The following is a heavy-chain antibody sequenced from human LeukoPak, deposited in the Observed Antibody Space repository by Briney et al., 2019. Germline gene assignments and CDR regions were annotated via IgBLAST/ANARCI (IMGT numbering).Heavy chain of an antibody. CDR2: ISSRSSYI. Sequence: GGSLRLSCAASGFTFSSYSMNWVRQAPGKGLEWVSSISSRSSYIYYADSVKGRFTISRDNAKNSLYLQMNSLRAEDTAVYYCARLSGYDLAYWGQGTLVTVSS. V-gene: IGHV3-21*01. CDR3: ARLSGYDLAY. J-gene: IGHJ4*02. D-gene: IGHD5-12*01. CDR1: GFTFSSYS.